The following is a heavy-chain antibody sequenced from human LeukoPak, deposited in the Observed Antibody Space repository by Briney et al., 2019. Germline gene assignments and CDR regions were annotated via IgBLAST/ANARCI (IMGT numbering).Heavy chain of an antibody. CDR1: GDSVSNNSAS. V-gene: IGHV6-1*01. J-gene: IGHJ4*02. CDR2: TYYRSKWYN. Sequence: SQTLSLTRAISGDSVSNNSASWIWIRRSPSRGLQWVGRTYYRSKWYNDYAVSVKSRITLNVDTYKNQFSLQLNSVTPEDTAVYYCARSSNLHYFDYWGQETQVTVSS. CDR3: ARSSNLHYFDY.